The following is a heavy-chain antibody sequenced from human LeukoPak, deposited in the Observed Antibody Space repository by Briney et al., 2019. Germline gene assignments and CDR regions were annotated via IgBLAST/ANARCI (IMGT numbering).Heavy chain of an antibody. CDR1: GFTFSDYW. CDR2: IIHSGST. Sequence: GSLRLSCAGSGFTFSDYWMAWVRQAPGKGLEWIGEIIHSGSTNYKSSLKSRLTISIDTSKNQFSLKLTSVTAADTAVYYCVRGAYFFDQWGEGTLVTVSS. CDR3: VRGAYFFDQ. J-gene: IGHJ4*02. V-gene: IGHV4-34*01.